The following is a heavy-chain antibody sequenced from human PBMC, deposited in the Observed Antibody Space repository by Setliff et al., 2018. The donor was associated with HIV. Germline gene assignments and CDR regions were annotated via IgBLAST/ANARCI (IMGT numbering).Heavy chain of an antibody. Sequence: SVKVSCKASGGTFSSFAISWVRKAPGQGLEWLGGIIPILEKTNYAQKFQGRVTITADTSTSTAYMELSSLTSEDTAVYYFARGYNWNYVLAYWGQGTQVTVSS. D-gene: IGHD1-7*01. CDR3: ARGYNWNYVLAY. J-gene: IGHJ4*02. CDR1: GGTFSSFA. V-gene: IGHV1-69*10. CDR2: IIPILEKT.